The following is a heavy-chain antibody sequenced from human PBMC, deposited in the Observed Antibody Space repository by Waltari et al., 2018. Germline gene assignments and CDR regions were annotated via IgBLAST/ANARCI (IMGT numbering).Heavy chain of an antibody. V-gene: IGHV4-34*11. D-gene: IGHD3-3*01. Sequence: QVQLQQWGAGLLKPSETLSLTCAVYGGSISSYYWSWIRQPPGKGLEWIGYIYYSGSTNDNPSLKSRVTISVDTSKNQFSLKLSSVTAADTAVYYCARSPSVWSGYYIFDYWGQGTLVTVSS. J-gene: IGHJ4*02. CDR2: IYYSGST. CDR1: GGSISSYY. CDR3: ARSPSVWSGYYIFDY.